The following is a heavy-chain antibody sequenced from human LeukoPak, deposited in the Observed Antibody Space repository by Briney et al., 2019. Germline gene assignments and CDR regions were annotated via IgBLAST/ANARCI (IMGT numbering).Heavy chain of an antibody. Sequence: SETLSLTCAIYGGSFDDYYWSWIRQSPGKGLEWIGEILQSGDTNYNPSLKSRVTISLDTSKNQFSLKLMSVTAADTAVYYCASLMQGSGSYSNYYYGIDVWGKGTTVIASS. CDR3: ASLMQGSGSYSNYYYGIDV. CDR2: ILQSGDT. CDR1: GGSFDDYY. V-gene: IGHV4-34*12. J-gene: IGHJ6*04. D-gene: IGHD3-10*01.